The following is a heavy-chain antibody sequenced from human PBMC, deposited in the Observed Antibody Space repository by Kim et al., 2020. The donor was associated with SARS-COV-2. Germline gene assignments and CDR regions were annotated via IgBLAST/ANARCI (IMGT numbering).Heavy chain of an antibody. J-gene: IGHJ6*02. CDR1: GFTFSSYS. CDR2: ISSSSSYI. V-gene: IGHV3-21*01. Sequence: GGSLRLSCAASGFTFSSYSMYWVRQAPGKGLEWVSSISSSSSYIYYADSVKGRFTISRDNAKNSLYLQMNSLRAEDTAVYYCARAGFLEWLFYQDGGYYYYCMDYWGQGTTVTVSS. D-gene: IGHD3-3*01. CDR3: ARAGFLEWLFYQDGGYYYYCMDY.